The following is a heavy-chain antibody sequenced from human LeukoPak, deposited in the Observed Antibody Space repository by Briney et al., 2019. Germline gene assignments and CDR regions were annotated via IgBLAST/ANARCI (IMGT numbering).Heavy chain of an antibody. D-gene: IGHD4/OR15-4a*01. CDR3: ARLRDTRGAEYYFDY. V-gene: IGHV5-51*01. J-gene: IGHJ4*02. CDR2: IYPGDSDT. CDR1: GYSFTSYW. Sequence: GESLKISCKGSGYSFTSYWIGWVRQMPGKGLEWMGIIYPGDSDTRYSPSFQGQVTISADKSISTAYLQWSSLKASDTAMYYCARLRDTRGAEYYFDYWGQGTLVTVSS.